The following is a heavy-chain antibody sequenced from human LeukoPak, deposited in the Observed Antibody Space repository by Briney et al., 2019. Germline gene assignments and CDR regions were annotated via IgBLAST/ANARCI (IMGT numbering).Heavy chain of an antibody. CDR1: GFNFNTYA. CDR2: IGSDGGGI. CDR3: AKYTPPTTVVTRFFDS. V-gene: IGHV3-23*01. Sequence: GGSLRLSCAASGFNFNTYAMTWVRQAPGKGLEWVSVIGSDGGGIQYADSVKGRFSIPRDNSKNTLYLQMNSLRTEDTAIYYCAKYTPPTTVVTRFFDSWGQGSLVSASS. J-gene: IGHJ4*02. D-gene: IGHD2-21*02.